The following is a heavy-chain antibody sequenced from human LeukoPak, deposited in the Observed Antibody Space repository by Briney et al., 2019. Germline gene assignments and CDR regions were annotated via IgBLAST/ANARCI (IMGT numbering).Heavy chain of an antibody. J-gene: IGHJ6*03. CDR3: AREITAACMDV. Sequence: PSETLSLTCTVSGGSISSSSYYWSWIRQPPGKGLEWIGYIYYSGSTNYNPSLKSRVTISVDTSKNQFSLKLSSVTAADTAVYYCAREITAACMDVWGKGTTVTVSS. CDR2: IYYSGST. CDR1: GGSISSSSYY. V-gene: IGHV4-61*01. D-gene: IGHD3-16*01.